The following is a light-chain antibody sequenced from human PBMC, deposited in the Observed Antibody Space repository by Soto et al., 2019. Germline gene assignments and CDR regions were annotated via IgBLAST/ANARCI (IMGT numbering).Light chain of an antibody. CDR3: QQYFSYPLT. CDR2: TAS. J-gene: IGKJ4*01. Sequence: AIRMTQSPSSFSASTGDRVTITCRASQGISSDLDWYQVKPGKAPRLLIYTASYLESVVPSRFSGSGSGTDFTLTISSLQSEDFAVYYCQQYFSYPLTFGGGTKVEIK. CDR1: QGISSD. V-gene: IGKV1-8*01.